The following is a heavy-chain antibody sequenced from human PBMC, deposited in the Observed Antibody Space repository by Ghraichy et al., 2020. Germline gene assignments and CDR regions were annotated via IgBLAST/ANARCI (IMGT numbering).Heavy chain of an antibody. Sequence: GESLNISCAASGFTFNNAWMTWVRQAPGKGLEWVGRIKSKSDGGTTDYAAPVKGRFTISRDDLKNTVYLQLNSLKTEDTAVYYCTTDLGCTDWGQGTLVTVSS. D-gene: IGHD2-8*01. V-gene: IGHV3-15*01. CDR1: GFTFNNAW. CDR2: IKSKSDGGTT. J-gene: IGHJ4*02. CDR3: TTDLGCTD.